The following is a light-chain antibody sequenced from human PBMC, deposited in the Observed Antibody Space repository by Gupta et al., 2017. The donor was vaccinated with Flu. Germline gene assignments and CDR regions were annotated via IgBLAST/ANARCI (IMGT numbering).Light chain of an antibody. CDR3: LYDGNSLYT. V-gene: IGKV3-20*01. J-gene: IGKJ2*01. CDR1: LSIDSKY. Sequence: EVVLTQSPCTLSSSLGETATLSGRASLSIDSKYLAWYQQKRGRAPRLLIFGASSRATDIPDRFNGSGSGTDFTLTIDRLEPEDFAVYYCLYDGNSLYTFGQGTKMEI. CDR2: GAS.